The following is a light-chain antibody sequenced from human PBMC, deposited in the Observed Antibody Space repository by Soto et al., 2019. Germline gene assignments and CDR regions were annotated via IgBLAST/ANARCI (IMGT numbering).Light chain of an antibody. CDR2: AAS. V-gene: IGKV1-39*01. Sequence: DIQMTQSPSTLSASVGDRVTITCQSSQTISTSLNWYQPQLGTAPKLLIYAASSLGDGVPSRFSGSGSSTHFTLTISSLQPEDSATYFCQESYNSPMFTFGQGTKVDIK. J-gene: IGKJ2*01. CDR3: QESYNSPMFT. CDR1: QTISTS.